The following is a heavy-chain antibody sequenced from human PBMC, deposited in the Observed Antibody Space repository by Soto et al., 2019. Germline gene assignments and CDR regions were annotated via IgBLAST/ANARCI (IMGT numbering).Heavy chain of an antibody. Sequence: GGSLRLSCAASGFTFSSYAMSWVRQAPGKGLEWVSAISGSGGSTYYADSVKGRFTISRDNSKNTLYLQMNSLRAEDWAVKNWANDPANAWGGFHHWGQGTLVTVSS. CDR2: ISGSGGST. J-gene: IGHJ5*02. CDR1: GFTFSSYA. D-gene: IGHD3-16*01. V-gene: IGHV3-23*01. CDR3: ANDPANAWGGFHH.